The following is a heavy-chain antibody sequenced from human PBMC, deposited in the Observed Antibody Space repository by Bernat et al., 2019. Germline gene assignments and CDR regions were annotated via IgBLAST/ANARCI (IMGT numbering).Heavy chain of an antibody. CDR1: GGSISSAGYY. CDR2: IYYSGST. Sequence: QVQLQESGPGLVKPSQTLSLTCTVSGGSISSAGYYWSWIRQHPGKGLEWIGYIYYSGSTYYNPSLKSRVTMAVDTSKNQFSLKLSSVTAADTAVYYCARVTEQQKTYFFDYLGQGTLVTVSS. CDR3: ARVTEQQKTYFFDY. V-gene: IGHV4-31*03. D-gene: IGHD6-13*01. J-gene: IGHJ4*02.